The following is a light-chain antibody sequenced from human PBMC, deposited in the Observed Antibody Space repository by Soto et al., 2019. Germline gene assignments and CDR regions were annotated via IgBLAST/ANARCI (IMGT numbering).Light chain of an antibody. V-gene: IGLV2-14*01. J-gene: IGLJ7*01. CDR1: SSDVGSYDY. CDR2: EVS. Sequence: QLVLTQPPSASGSPGQSITISCTGTSSDVGSYDYVSWYQQHPGRAPKLMISEVSHRPSGIYDRFSGSKSGNTASLTISGLQAEDEADYYCCSYTSRNTWVFGGGTQLTVL. CDR3: CSYTSRNTWV.